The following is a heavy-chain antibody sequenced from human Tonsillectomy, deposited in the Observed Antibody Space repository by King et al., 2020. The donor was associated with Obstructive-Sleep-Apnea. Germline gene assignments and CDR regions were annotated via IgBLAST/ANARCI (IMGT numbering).Heavy chain of an antibody. CDR3: ARVSGIAVAGNHY. CDR1: GFTFSSYS. V-gene: IGHV3-48*04. D-gene: IGHD6-19*01. CDR2: ISSSSSTI. J-gene: IGHJ4*02. Sequence: QLVQSGGGLVQPGGSLRLSCAASGFTFSSYSMNWVRQAPGKGLEWVSYISSSSSTIYYADSVKGRFTIYRDNAKNSLYLQMNSLRAEDTAVYYCARVSGIAVAGNHYWGQGTLVTVSS.